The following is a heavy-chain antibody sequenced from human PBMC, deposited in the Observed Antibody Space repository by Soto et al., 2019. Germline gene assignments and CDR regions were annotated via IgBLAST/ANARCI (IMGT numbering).Heavy chain of an antibody. J-gene: IGHJ4*02. CDR1: GGSISSSSYY. CDR2: IYYSGST. D-gene: IGHD5-12*01. CDR3: ARHMGSGYADY. V-gene: IGHV4-39*01. Sequence: QLQLQESGPGLVKPSETLSLTCTVSGGSISSSSYYWGWIRQPPGKVLEWIGSIYYSGSTYYNPSLKSRVTISVDTSKNQFSLKLSSVTAADTAVYYCARHMGSGYADYWGQGTLVTVSS.